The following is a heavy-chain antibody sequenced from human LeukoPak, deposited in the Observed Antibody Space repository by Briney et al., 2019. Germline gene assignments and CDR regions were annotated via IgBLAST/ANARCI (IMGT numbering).Heavy chain of an antibody. J-gene: IGHJ3*02. CDR3: ARGLEMATMNFDDAFDI. D-gene: IGHD5-24*01. Sequence: GASVKVSCKASGGTFSSYAISWVRQAPGQGLEWMGRIIPILGIANYAQKFQGRVTITADKSTSTAYMELSSLRSEDTAVYYCARGLEMATMNFDDAFDIWGQGTMVTVSS. CDR2: IIPILGIA. V-gene: IGHV1-69*04. CDR1: GGTFSSYA.